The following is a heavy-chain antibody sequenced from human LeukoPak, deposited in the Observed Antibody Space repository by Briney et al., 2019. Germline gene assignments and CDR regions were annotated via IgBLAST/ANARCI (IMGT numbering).Heavy chain of an antibody. Sequence: GGSLTLSRAASGFTFSSYAMNWVRQAPGKGLEWVSAISGSGGSTYYADSVKGRFTISRDNSKNTLYLQVSSLRAEDTALYFCAKDNSRAARRYYLDYWGQGTLVTVSS. J-gene: IGHJ4*02. CDR3: AKDNSRAARRYYLDY. CDR2: ISGSGGST. D-gene: IGHD6-6*01. CDR1: GFTFSSYA. V-gene: IGHV3-23*01.